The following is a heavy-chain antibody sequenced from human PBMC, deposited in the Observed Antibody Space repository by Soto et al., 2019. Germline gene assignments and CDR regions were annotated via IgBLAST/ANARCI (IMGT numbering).Heavy chain of an antibody. CDR1: GGSISSYY. J-gene: IGHJ5*02. V-gene: IGHV4-59*01. CDR2: IYYSGST. Sequence: SETLSLTCTVSGGSISSYYWSWIRQPPGKGLEWIGYIYYSGSTNYNPSLKSRVTISVDTSKNQFSLKLSSVTAADTAVYYCARNPRMDVNWFDPWGQGTLVTVSS. CDR3: ARNPRMDVNWFDP.